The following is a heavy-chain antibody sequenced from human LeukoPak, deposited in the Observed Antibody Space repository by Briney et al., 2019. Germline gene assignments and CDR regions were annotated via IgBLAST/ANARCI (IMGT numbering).Heavy chain of an antibody. J-gene: IGHJ4*02. Sequence: GGSLRLSCAASGFTFSSYEMNWVRQAPGKGLEWVSHNSSSGSTIYHAGSVKGRFTIARDNAKNSVYLQMNSLRAEDTAVYYCARGSLHSAYGFDYWGQGTLVTVSS. CDR2: NSSSGSTI. CDR3: ARGSLHSAYGFDY. V-gene: IGHV3-48*03. D-gene: IGHD5-12*01. CDR1: GFTFSSYE.